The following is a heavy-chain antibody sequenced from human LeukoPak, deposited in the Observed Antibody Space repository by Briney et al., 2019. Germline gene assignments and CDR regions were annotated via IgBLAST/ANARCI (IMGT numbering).Heavy chain of an antibody. V-gene: IGHV4-28*05. D-gene: IGHD4-17*01. CDR3: ARKATTGPTKAAFDI. J-gene: IGHJ3*02. Sequence: SDTLSLTCAVSGHSISSSNYWAWIRQPPGKGLEWIGHIYYSGSIYYNPSLKSRVTMSVDTSKNQFSLKLSSVTAVDTAVYYCARKATTGPTKAAFDIWGQGTMVTVSS. CDR2: IYYSGSI. CDR1: GHSISSSNY.